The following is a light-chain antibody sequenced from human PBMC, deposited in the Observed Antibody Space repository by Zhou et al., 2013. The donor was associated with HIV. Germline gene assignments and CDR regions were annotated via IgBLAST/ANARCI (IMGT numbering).Light chain of an antibody. Sequence: DIQMTQSPSSLSASVRDRVTITCQASQDISNYFNCFQQRPGKAPKLLIYDASNLETGVPSSFSGSGSGTDFTLTISSLQPEDFATYYCQQSYSTWTFGQGTKVEIK. V-gene: IGKV1-39*01. J-gene: IGKJ1*01. CDR1: QDISNY. CDR2: DAS. CDR3: QQSYSTWT.